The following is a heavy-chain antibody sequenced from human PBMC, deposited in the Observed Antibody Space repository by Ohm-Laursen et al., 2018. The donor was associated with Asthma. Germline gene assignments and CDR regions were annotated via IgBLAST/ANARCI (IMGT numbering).Heavy chain of an antibody. V-gene: IGHV4-59*08. Sequence: TLSLTCTVSGGTISSFNWSWIGPPQGKGLEWIGYVFDSGSTHYNPSLKSRVTISVDTSKNQFSLKLSSVTAADTAEYYCARNIAVAGTDWYFDLWGRGTLVTVSS. CDR2: VFDSGST. CDR1: GGTISSFN. CDR3: ARNIAVAGTDWYFDL. J-gene: IGHJ2*01. D-gene: IGHD6-19*01.